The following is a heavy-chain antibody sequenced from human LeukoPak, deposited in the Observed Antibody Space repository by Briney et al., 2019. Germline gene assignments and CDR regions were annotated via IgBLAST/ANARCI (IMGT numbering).Heavy chain of an antibody. CDR3: ARDGFGNPLGY. J-gene: IGHJ4*02. V-gene: IGHV3-20*04. CDR1: GFTFDDYG. Sequence: GGSLRLSCAASGFTFDDYGMSWVRQAPGKGLEWVSGINWNGGTTHYADSVKGRFTISRDNAKNSLYLQMNSLRAEDTAVYYCARDGFGNPLGYWGQGALVTVSS. CDR2: INWNGGTT. D-gene: IGHD4-23*01.